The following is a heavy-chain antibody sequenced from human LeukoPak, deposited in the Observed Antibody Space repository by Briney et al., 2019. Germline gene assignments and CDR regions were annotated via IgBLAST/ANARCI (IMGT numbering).Heavy chain of an antibody. Sequence: PGGSLRLSCAASGFTFSSYGMSWVRQAPGKGLEWVSAISGSGGSTYYADSVKGRFTISRDNSKNTLYLQMNSLRAEDTAVYYCARDPLGYSSSSRNFDYWGQGTLVTVSS. V-gene: IGHV3-23*01. CDR3: ARDPLGYSSSSRNFDY. D-gene: IGHD6-13*01. CDR2: ISGSGGST. CDR1: GFTFSSYG. J-gene: IGHJ4*02.